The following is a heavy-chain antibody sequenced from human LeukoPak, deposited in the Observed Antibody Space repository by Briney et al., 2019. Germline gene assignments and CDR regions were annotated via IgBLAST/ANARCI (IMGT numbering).Heavy chain of an antibody. V-gene: IGHV3-23*01. CDR1: GFTFRSYA. CDR2: ISSGGDAT. J-gene: IGHJ4*02. D-gene: IGHD2-8*01. Sequence: GGSLRLSCAASGFTFRSYAMSWVRQAPWKGLDWVSAISSGGDATYYADSVKGRFTISRDNSKNTLYLQMNSLRAEDTAVYYCGKRDTNGRYYFDYWGQGALVTVSS. CDR3: GKRDTNGRYYFDY.